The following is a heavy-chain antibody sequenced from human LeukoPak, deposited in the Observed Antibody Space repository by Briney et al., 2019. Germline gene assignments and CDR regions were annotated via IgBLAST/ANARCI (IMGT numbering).Heavy chain of an antibody. V-gene: IGHV4-34*01. Sequence: SETLSLTCAVSGGSFSGYYWSWIRQPPGKGLEWIGEINHSGSTNYNPSLKSRVTISVDTSKNQFSLKLSSVTAADTAVYYCAGGYSYAFDYWGQGTLVTVSS. CDR1: GGSFSGYY. CDR3: AGGYSYAFDY. J-gene: IGHJ4*02. D-gene: IGHD5-18*01. CDR2: INHSGST.